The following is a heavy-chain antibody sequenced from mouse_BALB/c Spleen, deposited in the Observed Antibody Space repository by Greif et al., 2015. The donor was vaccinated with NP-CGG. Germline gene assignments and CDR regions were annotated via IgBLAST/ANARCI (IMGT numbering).Heavy chain of an antibody. CDR1: GYTFTDYY. D-gene: IGHD4-1*01. V-gene: IGHV1-84*02. CDR3: ARRTGTEAMDY. CDR2: IYPGSGNT. Sequence: SGPELVKPGASVRISCKASGYTFTDYYINWVKQKPGQGLEWIGWIYPGSGNTKYNEKFKGKATLTVDTSSSTVYMQLSSLTSEDTAVYFCARRTGTEAMDYWGQGTSVTVSS. J-gene: IGHJ4*01.